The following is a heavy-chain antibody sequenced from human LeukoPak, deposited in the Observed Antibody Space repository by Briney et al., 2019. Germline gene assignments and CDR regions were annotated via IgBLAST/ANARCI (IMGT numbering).Heavy chain of an antibody. Sequence: SGPTLVNPTQTLTLTCTFSGFSLSTSGVGVGWIRQPPGKALEWLALIYWDDDKRYSPSLKSRLTITKDTSKNQVVLTMTNMDPVDTATYYCAHCSGYDLYSSGWYVYWGQGTLVTVSS. J-gene: IGHJ4*02. CDR1: GFSLSTSGVG. CDR3: AHCSGYDLYSSGWYVY. D-gene: IGHD6-19*01. V-gene: IGHV2-5*02. CDR2: IYWDDDK.